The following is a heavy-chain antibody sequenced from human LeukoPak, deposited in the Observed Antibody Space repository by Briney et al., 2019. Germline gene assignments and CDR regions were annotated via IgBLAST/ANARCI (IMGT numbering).Heavy chain of an antibody. J-gene: IGHJ4*02. CDR1: GFTFSIYA. CDR3: AKKSGIAAAGDSDY. V-gene: IGHV3-23*01. Sequence: GGSLRLSCAASGFTFSIYAMSWVRQAPGKGLQWVSSITSRGESTWYVDSVKGRFTITRDNSENTLYLQMHSLRAEDTAVYYCAKKSGIAAAGDSDYWGQGTLVTVSS. CDR2: ITSRGEST. D-gene: IGHD6-13*01.